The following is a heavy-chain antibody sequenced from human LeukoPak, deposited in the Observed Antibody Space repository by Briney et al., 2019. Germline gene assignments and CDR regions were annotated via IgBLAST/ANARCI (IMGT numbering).Heavy chain of an antibody. Sequence: ASVKVSCKASGYTFTSYDINWVRQATGQGLEWMGWMNPNSGNTGYAHKFQGRVTMTRNTSISTAYMELSSLRSEDTAVYYCARGPLLRYFDWLWVSASPRGNTITYYFDYWGQGTLVTVSS. CDR2: MNPNSGNT. V-gene: IGHV1-8*01. CDR1: GYTFTSYD. CDR3: ARGPLLRYFDWLWVSASPRGNTITYYFDY. D-gene: IGHD3-9*01. J-gene: IGHJ4*02.